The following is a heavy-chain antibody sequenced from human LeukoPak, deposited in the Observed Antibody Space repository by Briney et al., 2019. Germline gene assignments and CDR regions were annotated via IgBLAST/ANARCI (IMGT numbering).Heavy chain of an antibody. D-gene: IGHD2-15*01. V-gene: IGHV1-18*01. Sequence: ASVKVSCKASGYTFTNYGISWVRQAPGQGLEWMGWISAYNGSTNYAENLQGTVTMTTDKSTSTAYMELRSLRSDDTAVYYCARDLVPTGGRPGSSDYWGQGTLVTVSS. CDR3: ARDLVPTGGRPGSSDY. CDR1: GYTFTNYG. CDR2: ISAYNGST. J-gene: IGHJ4*02.